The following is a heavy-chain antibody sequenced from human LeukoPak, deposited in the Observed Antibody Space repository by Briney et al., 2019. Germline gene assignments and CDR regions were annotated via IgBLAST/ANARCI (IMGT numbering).Heavy chain of an antibody. Sequence: SVKVSCKASGGTFSSYAISWVRQAPGQGLEWMGGIIPIFGTANYAQKFQGRVTVTADESTSTAYMELSSLRSEDTAVYYCASWGLEEQQLVYLNFDYWGQGTLVTVSS. CDR3: ASWGLEEQQLVYLNFDY. D-gene: IGHD6-13*01. CDR1: GGTFSSYA. CDR2: IIPIFGTA. V-gene: IGHV1-69*01. J-gene: IGHJ4*02.